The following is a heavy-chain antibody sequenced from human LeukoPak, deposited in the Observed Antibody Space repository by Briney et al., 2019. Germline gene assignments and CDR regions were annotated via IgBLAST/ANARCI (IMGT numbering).Heavy chain of an antibody. CDR2: ISYDGSNK. Sequence: PGGSLRLSCAASGFTFSSYGMHWVRQDPGKGPEWVAVISYDGSNKYYADSVKGRFTISRDNSKNTLYLQMNSLRAEDTAVYYCAKVAARLHFDHWGQGTLVTVSS. CDR1: GFTFSSYG. V-gene: IGHV3-30*18. CDR3: AKVAARLHFDH. J-gene: IGHJ4*02. D-gene: IGHD6-6*01.